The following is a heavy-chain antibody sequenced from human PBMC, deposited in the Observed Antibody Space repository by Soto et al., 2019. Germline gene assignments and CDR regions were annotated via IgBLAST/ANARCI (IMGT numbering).Heavy chain of an antibody. V-gene: IGHV3-23*01. CDR2: ISGSGGST. D-gene: IGHD2-2*01. CDR3: AKTDIVVVPAAMLYVSPPGHFDY. J-gene: IGHJ4*02. CDR1: GFTFSSYA. Sequence: PGGSLRLSCAASGFTFSSYAMSWVRQAPGKGLEWVSAISGSGGSTYYADSVKGRFTISRDNSKNTLYLQMNSLRAEDTAVYYCAKTDIVVVPAAMLYVSPPGHFDYWGQGTLVTVSS.